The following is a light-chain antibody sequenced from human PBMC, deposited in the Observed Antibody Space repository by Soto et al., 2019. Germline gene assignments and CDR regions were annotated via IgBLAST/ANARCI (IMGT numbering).Light chain of an antibody. V-gene: IGLV2-14*03. CDR1: SSDIGGSNY. CDR3: YSSRSSSSTFYV. J-gene: IGLJ1*01. Sequence: QAVVTQPASVSGSPGQSITISCAGTSSDIGGSNYVSWYLQHPGKAPKLMIYGVSNRPSGVSNRFSGSKSGNTASLTISGLQAEDEADYFCYSSRSSSSTFYVFGTGTKLTVL. CDR2: GVS.